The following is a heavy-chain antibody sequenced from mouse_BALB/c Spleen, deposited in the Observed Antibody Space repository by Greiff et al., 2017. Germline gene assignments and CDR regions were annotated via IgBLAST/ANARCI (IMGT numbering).Heavy chain of an antibody. CDR1: GFSLTSYG. D-gene: IGHD4-1*01. CDR3: ARTLGRRWYFDV. V-gene: IGHV2-9*02. CDR2: IWAGGST. Sequence: VQLQQSGPGLVAPSQSLSITCTVSGFSLTSYGVHWVRQPPGKGLEWLGVIWAGGSTNYISALMSRLSISKDNSKSQVFLKMNSLQTDDTAMYYCARTLGRRWYFDVWGEGTTVTVSS. J-gene: IGHJ1*01.